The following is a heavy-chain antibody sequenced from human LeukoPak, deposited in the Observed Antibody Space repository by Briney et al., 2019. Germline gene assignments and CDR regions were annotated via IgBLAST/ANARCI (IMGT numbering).Heavy chain of an antibody. Sequence: GGSLRLSCAVSGFTFSSYSMNWVRQAPGKGLEWVASISSRSTYIYYADSVKGRFTISRDNAKNSLYLQMTSLSAEDTAVYYCAKSIGYCSGGSCFEVDYWGQGTLVTVSS. V-gene: IGHV3-21*01. CDR1: GFTFSSYS. J-gene: IGHJ4*02. CDR3: AKSIGYCSGGSCFEVDY. CDR2: ISSRSTYI. D-gene: IGHD2-15*01.